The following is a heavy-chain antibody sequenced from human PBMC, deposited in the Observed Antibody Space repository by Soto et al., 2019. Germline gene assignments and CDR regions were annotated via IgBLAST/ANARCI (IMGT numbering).Heavy chain of an antibody. CDR2: IYYSGST. D-gene: IGHD3-9*01. V-gene: IGHV4-59*01. CDR3: ARGTPVLRYFDWSAGFDI. J-gene: IGHJ3*02. Sequence: TLSLTCTVSGGSISSYYWSWIRQPPGKGLEWIGYIYYSGSTNYNPSLKSRVTISVDTSKNQFSLKLSSVTAADTAVYYCARGTPVLRYFDWSAGFDIWGQGTMVTV. CDR1: GGSISSYY.